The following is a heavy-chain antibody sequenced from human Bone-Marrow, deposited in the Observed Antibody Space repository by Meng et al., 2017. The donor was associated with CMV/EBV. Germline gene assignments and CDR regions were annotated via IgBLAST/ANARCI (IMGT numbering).Heavy chain of an antibody. J-gene: IGHJ1*01. CDR2: INHSGST. V-gene: IGHV4-34*01. CDR1: GGSFSGYY. Sequence: GSLRLSCAVYGGSFSGYYWSWIRQPPGKGLEWIGEINHSGSTNYNPSLKSRVTISVDTSKNQFSLKLSSVTAADTAVYYCGIAAAGVEYFQHWGQGTLVTFYS. CDR3: GIAAAGVEYFQH. D-gene: IGHD6-13*01.